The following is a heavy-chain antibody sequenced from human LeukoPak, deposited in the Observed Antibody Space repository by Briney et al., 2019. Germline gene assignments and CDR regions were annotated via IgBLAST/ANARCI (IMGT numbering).Heavy chain of an antibody. CDR1: GYTFTGYY. CDR2: INPNSGGT. CDR3: ARITYYYDRAQAFDI. V-gene: IGHV1-2*02. D-gene: IGHD3-22*01. J-gene: IGHJ3*02. Sequence: ASVKVSCKASGYTFTGYYMHWVRPAPGQGLEWMGWINPNSGGTNYAQKFQGRVTMTRDTSISTAYMELSRLRSDDTAVYYCARITYYYDRAQAFDIWGQGTMVTVSS.